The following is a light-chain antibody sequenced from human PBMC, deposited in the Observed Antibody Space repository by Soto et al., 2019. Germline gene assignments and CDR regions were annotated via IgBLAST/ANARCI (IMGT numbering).Light chain of an antibody. CDR2: EVR. V-gene: IGLV2-8*01. CDR1: SSDVGGYNY. CDR3: RSYAGSDKYA. J-gene: IGLJ1*01. Sequence: QSVLTQPPSASGSPGQSVTISCTGTSSDVGGYNYVSWYQQHPGKAPKLIIYEVRERPSGVPDRFSGSTSGNTASLTVSGLQAEDEADYYCRSYAGSDKYAFGTGTKVTVL.